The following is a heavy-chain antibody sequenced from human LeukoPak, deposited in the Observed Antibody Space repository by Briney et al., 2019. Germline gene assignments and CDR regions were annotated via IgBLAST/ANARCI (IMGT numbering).Heavy chain of an antibody. CDR1: GFTFSSYA. CDR2: IYSGGST. D-gene: IGHD1-7*01. Sequence: PGGSLRLSCAASGFTFSSYALSWVRQAPGKGLEWVSVIYSGGSTYYADSVKGRFTISRDNSKNTLYLQMNSLRAEDTAVYYCARDGNWNYVLWGQGTLVTVSS. J-gene: IGHJ4*02. CDR3: ARDGNWNYVL. V-gene: IGHV3-53*01.